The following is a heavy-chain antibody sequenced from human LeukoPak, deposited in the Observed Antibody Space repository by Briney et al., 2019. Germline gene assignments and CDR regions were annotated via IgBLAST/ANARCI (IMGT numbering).Heavy chain of an antibody. CDR3: AREAAAAFIDY. V-gene: IGHV4-59*08. Sequence: PSETLSLTCTVSGGSISRYYWSWIRQPPGKGLEWIGYISYSGSTNLKPSLESRVTMSVDTSKNQFSLKVSSVTAADTAVYCCAREAAAAFIDYWGQGTLVSVSS. J-gene: IGHJ4*02. CDR1: GGSISRYY. D-gene: IGHD6-13*01. CDR2: ISYSGST.